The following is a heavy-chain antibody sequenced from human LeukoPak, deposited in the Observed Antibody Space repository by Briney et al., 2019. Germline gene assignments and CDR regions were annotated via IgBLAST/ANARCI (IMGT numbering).Heavy chain of an antibody. CDR3: ARARRGSSGWSIGY. CDR1: GFTFSSYA. V-gene: IGHV3-30*04. CDR2: ISYDGSNK. J-gene: IGHJ4*02. Sequence: GGSLRLSCAASGFTFSSYAMHWVRQAPGKGLEWVAVISYDGSNKYYADSVKGRFTISRDNAKNTLYLQMNSLRAEDTAVYYCARARRGSSGWSIGYWGQGTLVTVSS. D-gene: IGHD6-19*01.